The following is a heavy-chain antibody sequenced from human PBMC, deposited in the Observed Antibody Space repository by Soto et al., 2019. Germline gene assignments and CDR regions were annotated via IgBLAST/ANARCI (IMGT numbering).Heavy chain of an antibody. Sequence: QVQLVQSGAEVKKPGAAVKASCKASGYSFTTYYIHWLRQAPGQGLEWLGVVNPSRGSTTPAQEFQGRVIMTTDTCTSTVYVELSSLRSADTAVYYCAREVLTGGDYYYCMDVWGQGTTVTVS. V-gene: IGHV1-46*01. CDR2: VNPSRGST. CDR3: AREVLTGGDYYYCMDV. D-gene: IGHD2-21*02. CDR1: GYSFTTYY. J-gene: IGHJ6*02.